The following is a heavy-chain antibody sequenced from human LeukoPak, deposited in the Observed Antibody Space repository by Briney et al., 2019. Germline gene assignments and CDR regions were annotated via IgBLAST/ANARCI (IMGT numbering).Heavy chain of an antibody. V-gene: IGHV1-69*05. Sequence: SVKVSFKASGGTFSSYAINWVRQAPGQGLEWLGGIIPVLKTPNYAQKFQGRVTITTDESTSTAYMELSSLRSQDTAVYYCARDSMEYQMLPTFGYWGQGTLVTVSS. CDR1: GGTFSSYA. CDR2: IIPVLKTP. D-gene: IGHD2-2*01. CDR3: ARDSMEYQMLPTFGY. J-gene: IGHJ4*02.